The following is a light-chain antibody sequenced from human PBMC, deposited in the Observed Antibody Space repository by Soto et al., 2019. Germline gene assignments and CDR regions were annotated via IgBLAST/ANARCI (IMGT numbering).Light chain of an antibody. CDR1: SSNIGSNT. Sequence: QSVLTQPPSASGTPGQRVTISCSGSSSNIGSNTVNWYQQLSGTAPKLLIYSSDQRPSGVPDRFSGSRSGTSASLAISGLQSEDEADYYCAAWDDGLNGWVFGGGTQLTVL. V-gene: IGLV1-44*01. J-gene: IGLJ3*02. CDR2: SSD. CDR3: AAWDDGLNGWV.